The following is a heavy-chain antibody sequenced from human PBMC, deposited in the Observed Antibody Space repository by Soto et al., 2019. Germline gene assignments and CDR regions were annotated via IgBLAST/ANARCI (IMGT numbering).Heavy chain of an antibody. J-gene: IGHJ4*02. D-gene: IGHD6-13*01. CDR2: ISYDGSKK. CDR3: AKVGKGWDYFDY. Sequence: QVQVVESEGGVVQPGRSLRLSCAASGFTFSDYGMHWVRQAPGKGLEWVAVISYDGSKKYYADSVKGRFTTSRDNSKNTLYLQMNSLRPEDTAVYYCAKVGKGWDYFDYWGQGTLVTVSS. CDR1: GFTFSDYG. V-gene: IGHV3-30*18.